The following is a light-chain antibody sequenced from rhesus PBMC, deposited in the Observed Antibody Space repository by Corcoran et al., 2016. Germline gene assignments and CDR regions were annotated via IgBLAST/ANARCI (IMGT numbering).Light chain of an antibody. V-gene: IGKV1-22*01. CDR1: QSISSW. J-gene: IGKJ3*01. Sequence: DIQMTQSPSSLSASVGDTVTITCRASQSISSWLAWYQQKPGKAPKLLIYTACSLQSWVPSRFRGSGSGTDFTLTISSLQSEDFATYYCQQYSSSPFTFGPGTKLDIK. CDR2: TAC. CDR3: QQYSSSPFT.